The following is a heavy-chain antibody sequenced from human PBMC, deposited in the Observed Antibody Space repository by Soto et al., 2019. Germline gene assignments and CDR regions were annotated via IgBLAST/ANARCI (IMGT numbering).Heavy chain of an antibody. D-gene: IGHD2-21*02. CDR3: ARDQDFSGVTAIRGMDV. CDR1: GGTFSSYA. J-gene: IGHJ6*01. V-gene: IGHV1-69*13. CDR2: IIPIFGTA. Sequence: ASVKVSCKASGGTFSSYAISWVRQAPGQGLEWMGGIIPIFGTANYAQKFQGRVTITADESTSTAYMELSSLRSEDTAVYYCARDQDFSGVTAIRGMDVWGQGTTVTVSS.